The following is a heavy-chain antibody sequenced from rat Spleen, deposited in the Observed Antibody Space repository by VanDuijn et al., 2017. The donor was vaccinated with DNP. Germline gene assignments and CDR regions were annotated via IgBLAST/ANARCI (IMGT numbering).Heavy chain of an antibody. V-gene: IGHV5-58*01. CDR2: INADGGTT. CDR1: GFTFSSYW. J-gene: IGHJ3*01. Sequence: EVQLVESGGGLVQPGGSLKLSCAASGFTFSSYWMYWIRQAPGKGLEWIAAINADGGTTYYPDSVKGRFTFSRDNAENTVYLQMNSLRSEDTATYYCTTGLGLAYWGQGTLVTVSS. CDR3: TTGLGLAY. D-gene: IGHD4-1*01.